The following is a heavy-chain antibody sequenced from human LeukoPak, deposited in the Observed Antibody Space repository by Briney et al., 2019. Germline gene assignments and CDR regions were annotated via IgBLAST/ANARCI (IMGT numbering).Heavy chain of an antibody. V-gene: IGHV3-74*01. CDR3: TRAVGIAAAPDY. CDR1: SFTFSSHW. J-gene: IGHJ4*02. Sequence: PGGSLRLSCVDSSFTFSSHWMHWVRQAPGKGLMWVSRINTDGSSTTYAASVKGRFTISRDNAKNSVYLQMNSLRAEDTAVYYCTRAVGIAAAPDYWGQGTQVTVSS. CDR2: INTDGSST. D-gene: IGHD6-13*01.